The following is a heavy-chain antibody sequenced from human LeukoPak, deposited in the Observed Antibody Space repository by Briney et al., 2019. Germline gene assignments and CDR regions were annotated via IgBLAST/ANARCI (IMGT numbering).Heavy chain of an antibody. D-gene: IGHD1-7*01. CDR2: IFPGDSDT. V-gene: IGHV5-51*01. Sequence: GESLKISCKGSEYTFTNYWIGWVRQKPGKGLEWMGIIFPGDSDTRYSPSFQGQVTISADKSINTAYLQWSSLKASDTAMYYCVRPAMELAAYWYFDLWGRGTLVTVSS. CDR3: VRPAMELAAYWYFDL. J-gene: IGHJ2*01. CDR1: EYTFTNYW.